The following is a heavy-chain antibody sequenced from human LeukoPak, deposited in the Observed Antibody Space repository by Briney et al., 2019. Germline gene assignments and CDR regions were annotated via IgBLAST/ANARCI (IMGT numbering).Heavy chain of an antibody. V-gene: IGHV3-7*01. J-gene: IGHJ6*03. CDR1: GFTFSSYW. CDR2: IKQDGSEK. Sequence: PGGSLRLSCAASGFTFSSYWMSWVRQAPGKGLEWVANIKQDGSEKYYVDSVKGRFTISRDNAKNSLYLQMNSLRAEDTAVYYCARDRSIDWFGELLNYYYYYMDVWGKGTTVTVSS. D-gene: IGHD3-10*01. CDR3: ARDRSIDWFGELLNYYYYYMDV.